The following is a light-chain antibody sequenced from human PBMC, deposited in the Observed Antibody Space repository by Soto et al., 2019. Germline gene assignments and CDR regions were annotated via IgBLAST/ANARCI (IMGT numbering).Light chain of an antibody. V-gene: IGKV3-20*01. J-gene: IGKJ3*01. Sequence: EIVLTQSAGILSLSPGERATLSCRASQSVSSSYLAWYQQKPGQAPRLLIYGASSRATGIPDRFSGSGSGTDFALTISRLEPEDFAVYYCQQYGSSLFTFGPGTKVDIK. CDR3: QQYGSSLFT. CDR1: QSVSSSY. CDR2: GAS.